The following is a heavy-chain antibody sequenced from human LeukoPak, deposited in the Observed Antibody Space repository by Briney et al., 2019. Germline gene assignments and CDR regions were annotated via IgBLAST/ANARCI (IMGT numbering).Heavy chain of an antibody. Sequence: PGGSLRLSCAASGFTSSDYAMSWVRQAPGKGLEWVSTISGSGGTTYYADSVKGRFTISRDNSKNTLYLQMDTLRADDTAVYYCARTSSSWFFDFWGQGTLVTVSS. J-gene: IGHJ4*02. CDR3: ARTSSSWFFDF. V-gene: IGHV3-23*01. CDR2: ISGSGGTT. CDR1: GFTSSDYA. D-gene: IGHD6-13*01.